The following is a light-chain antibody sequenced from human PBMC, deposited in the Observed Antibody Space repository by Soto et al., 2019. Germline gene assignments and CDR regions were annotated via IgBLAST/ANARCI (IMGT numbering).Light chain of an antibody. J-gene: IGLJ2*01. Sequence: QSALTQPASVSGSPGQSITISSTGTSSDVGGYNYVSWYQQHPARAPKLMIYDVSDRPSGVSNRFSGSKSGNTASLTISGLQAEDEADYYCSSYTSSSTLMVFGGGTKLTVL. CDR3: SSYTSSSTLMV. V-gene: IGLV2-14*01. CDR1: SSDVGGYNY. CDR2: DVS.